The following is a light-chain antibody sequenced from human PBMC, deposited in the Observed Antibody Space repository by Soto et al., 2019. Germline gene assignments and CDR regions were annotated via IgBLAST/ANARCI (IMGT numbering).Light chain of an antibody. Sequence: DIQMTQSPSSLSASVGDRVTITCRASQDIHNFLAWYQQKPEKVPKLLIYAASTLQSGVPSRFSGSGSGTDFTLTISSLQPEDFATYYCQKYNSAPQTFGQGTQVEI. CDR1: QDIHNF. CDR2: AAS. J-gene: IGKJ1*01. CDR3: QKYNSAPQT. V-gene: IGKV1-27*01.